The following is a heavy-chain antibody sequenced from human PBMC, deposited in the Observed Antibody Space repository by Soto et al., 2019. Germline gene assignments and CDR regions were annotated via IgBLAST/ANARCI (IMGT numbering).Heavy chain of an antibody. CDR3: ARLTGNNWFDP. V-gene: IGHV4-59*07. Sequence: QVQLQESGPGLVKPSDTLSLTCTVSGDSMNYYWSWIRQPPGKGLEWIGFIYYTGTTGSNPSLKSRVTMSVDTSNNQFSLKLSSLTAADTAVYYCARLTGNNWFDPWGQGTLVTVSS. CDR2: IYYTGTT. J-gene: IGHJ5*02. CDR1: GDSMNYY. D-gene: IGHD3-9*01.